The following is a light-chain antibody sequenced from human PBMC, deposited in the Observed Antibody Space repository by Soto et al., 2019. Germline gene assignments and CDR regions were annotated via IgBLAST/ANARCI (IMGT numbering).Light chain of an antibody. V-gene: IGKV3-20*01. Sequence: EIVLTQSPGTLSLSPGERATLSCRAIQSVSSIYLAWYQQKPGQAPRLLIYGASSRATGIPDRFSGSGSGTDFTLTISRLDPEDFAVYYCQQYGSSRWTFGQGTKVEI. CDR1: QSVSSIY. CDR2: GAS. J-gene: IGKJ1*01. CDR3: QQYGSSRWT.